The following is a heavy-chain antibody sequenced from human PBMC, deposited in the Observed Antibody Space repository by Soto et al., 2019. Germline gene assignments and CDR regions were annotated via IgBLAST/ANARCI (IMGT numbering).Heavy chain of an antibody. D-gene: IGHD3-3*01. CDR3: ARDLGLMYYEFWSGYYSAGMDV. J-gene: IGHJ6*02. CDR2: INTNTGTP. Sequence: QVQLVQSGSELKKPGASVKVSCKASGYTFTSYAMNWVRQAPGQGLEWMGWINTNTGTPTYAQGFTGRFVFSLDTSVSTAYLQICSLKAEDTAVYYCARDLGLMYYEFWSGYYSAGMDVWGQGTTVTVSS. CDR1: GYTFTSYA. V-gene: IGHV7-4-1*01.